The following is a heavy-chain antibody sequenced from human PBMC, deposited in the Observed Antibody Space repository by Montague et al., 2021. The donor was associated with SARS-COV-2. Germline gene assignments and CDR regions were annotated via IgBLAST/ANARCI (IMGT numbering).Heavy chain of an antibody. CDR3: ERDQGGYGTFDI. CDR2: ISCSGRNT. Sequence: SLRLSCAASGFTFSSYGMHWVRQAPGRGLKWVSHISCSGRNTYYADSVKGRFTISRDTANNSVYLQMKFLGAEDTAVYYCERDQGGYGTFDIWGQGTMVTVSS. D-gene: IGHD5-12*01. V-gene: IGHV3-48*04. CDR1: GFTFSSYG. J-gene: IGHJ3*02.